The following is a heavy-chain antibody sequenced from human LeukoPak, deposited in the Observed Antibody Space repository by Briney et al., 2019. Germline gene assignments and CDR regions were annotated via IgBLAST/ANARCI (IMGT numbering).Heavy chain of an antibody. D-gene: IGHD2-2*01. Sequence: GGSLRLSCAASGFTFSDYYMTWIRQAPGKGLEWLSYISGTSSPTNYADSVKGRFTISRDNSKNTLYLQMNSLRAEDTAVYYFALYCRSTSCYLSSGYWGGGAFDIWGQGTMVTVSS. CDR3: ALYCRSTSCYLSSGYWGGGAFDI. V-gene: IGHV3-11*03. J-gene: IGHJ3*02. CDR2: ISGTSSPT. CDR1: GFTFSDYY.